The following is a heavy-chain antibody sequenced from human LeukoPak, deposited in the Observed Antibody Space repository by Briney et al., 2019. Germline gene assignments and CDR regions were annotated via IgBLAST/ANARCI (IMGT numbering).Heavy chain of an antibody. J-gene: IGHJ5*02. CDR3: ARGLRSSRDFDP. D-gene: IGHD6-13*01. CDR1: GYTSTSYD. V-gene: IGHV1-8*01. Sequence: GASVKVSCKASGYTSTSYDINWARQATGQGLEWMGWMNPNSGNTGYAQKFQGRVTMTRNTSISTAYMELSSLRSEDTAVYYCARGLRSSRDFDPWGQGTLVTVSS. CDR2: MNPNSGNT.